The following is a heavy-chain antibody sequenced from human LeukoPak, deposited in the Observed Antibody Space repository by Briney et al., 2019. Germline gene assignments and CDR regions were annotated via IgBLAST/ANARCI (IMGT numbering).Heavy chain of an antibody. V-gene: IGHV4-34*01. CDR1: GGSFSGYY. CDR2: INHSGST. J-gene: IGHJ4*02. CDR3: ARGIEMAPISPGY. Sequence: PSETLSLTCAVYGGSFSGYYWSWIRQPPGKGLEWIGEINHSGSTNYNPSLKSRVTIPVGTSKNQFSLKLSSVTAADTAVYYCARGIEMAPISPGYWGQGTLVTVSS. D-gene: IGHD5-24*01.